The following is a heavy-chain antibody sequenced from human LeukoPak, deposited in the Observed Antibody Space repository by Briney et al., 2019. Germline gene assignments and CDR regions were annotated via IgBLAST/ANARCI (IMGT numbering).Heavy chain of an antibody. CDR3: ASGYSGL. D-gene: IGHD5-12*01. J-gene: IGHJ4*02. CDR1: GGSFSRYY. Sequence: SETLSLTCAVYGGSFSRYYWSWIRQPPGKGLEWIGEINHSGSTNYNPSLESRVTISVDTSKNQFSLKLSSVTAADTAVYYCASGYSGLWGQGTLVTVSS. CDR2: INHSGST. V-gene: IGHV4-34*01.